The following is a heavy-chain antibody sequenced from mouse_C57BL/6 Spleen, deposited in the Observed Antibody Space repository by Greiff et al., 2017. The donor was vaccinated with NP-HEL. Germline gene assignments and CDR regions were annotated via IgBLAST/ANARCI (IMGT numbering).Heavy chain of an antibody. CDR3: TTSGSSPYYYAMDD. D-gene: IGHD1-1*01. V-gene: IGHV14-1*01. Sequence: EVQGVESGAELVRPGASVKLSCTASGFNIKDYYMHWVKQRPEQGLEWIGRIDPEDGDTEYAPKFQGKATMTADTSSNTAYLQLSSLTSEDTAVYYCTTSGSSPYYYAMDDWGQGTSVTVSS. J-gene: IGHJ4*01. CDR2: IDPEDGDT. CDR1: GFNIKDYY.